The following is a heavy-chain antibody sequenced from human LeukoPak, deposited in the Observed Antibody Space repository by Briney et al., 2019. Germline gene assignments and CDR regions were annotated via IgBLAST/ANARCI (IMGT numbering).Heavy chain of an antibody. V-gene: IGHV4-59*01. CDR2: IYNSGST. Sequence: SETLSLNCTVSGASINTYYWSWIRQPPGKGLEWIGFIYNSGSTIYNPSLSGRVTISVDTSKNQFSLKLSSVTAADTAVYYCAIKTSVDADYWGQGTLVTVSS. CDR1: GASINTYY. CDR3: AIKTSVDADY. D-gene: IGHD5-12*01. J-gene: IGHJ4*02.